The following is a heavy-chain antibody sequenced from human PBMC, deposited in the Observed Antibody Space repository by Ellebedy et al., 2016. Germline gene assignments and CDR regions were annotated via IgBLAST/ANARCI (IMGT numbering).Heavy chain of an antibody. V-gene: IGHV4-59*01. Sequence: SETLSLTCTVSGGSISSYYWSWIRQPPGKGLGWIGYIYYSGSTNYNPSLKSRVTISVDTSKNQFSLKLSSVTAADTAVYYCARGVVVVAATGDAFDIWGQGTMVTVSS. J-gene: IGHJ3*02. CDR2: IYYSGST. CDR1: GGSISSYY. CDR3: ARGVVVVAATGDAFDI. D-gene: IGHD2-15*01.